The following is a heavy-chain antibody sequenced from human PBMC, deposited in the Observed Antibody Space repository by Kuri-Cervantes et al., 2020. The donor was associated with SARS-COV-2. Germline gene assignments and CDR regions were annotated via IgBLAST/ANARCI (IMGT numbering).Heavy chain of an antibody. CDR2: ISSSSNYI. V-gene: IGHV3-21*01. J-gene: IGHJ6*03. Sequence: GESLKISCAASGFTFSSYGMHWVRQAPGKGLEWVSFISSSSNYIYYADSLKGRFTISRDNAKNSLYLQMNSPRAEDTAVYYCARDGSRYSTSSFNYYYYMDVWGKGTTVTVSS. CDR3: ARDGSRYSTSSFNYYYYMDV. D-gene: IGHD6-6*01. CDR1: GFTFSSYG.